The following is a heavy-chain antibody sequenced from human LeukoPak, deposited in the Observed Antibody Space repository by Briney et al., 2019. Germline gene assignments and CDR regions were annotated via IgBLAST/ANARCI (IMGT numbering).Heavy chain of an antibody. CDR3: ARATGGYYDYFDY. J-gene: IGHJ4*03. CDR2: INPNSGGT. CDR1: GYTFTGYH. D-gene: IGHD3-22*01. V-gene: IGHV1-2*02. Sequence: ASVKVSCKASGYTFTGYHIHWVRQAPGQGLEWMGWINPNSGGTNYAQKFQGRVTMTRDTSISTAYMELSRLTSDDTAVYYCARATGGYYDYFDYWGKGTTVTISS.